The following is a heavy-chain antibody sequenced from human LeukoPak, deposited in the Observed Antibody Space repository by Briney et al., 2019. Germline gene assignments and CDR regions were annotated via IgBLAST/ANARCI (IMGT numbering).Heavy chain of an antibody. CDR3: ARDKGTAYCGGDCSPYYMDV. CDR2: ISSSRSYI. Sequence: GGSLRLPCAVSGFTFSSYSMNWLRQAPGRGVAWVSSISSSRSYIYCAHSVKGRFTISRDNAKNSLYLQMKSLRAEDTAVYYCARDKGTAYCGGDCSPYYMDVWGKGTTVTISS. D-gene: IGHD2-21*02. J-gene: IGHJ6*03. V-gene: IGHV3-21*01. CDR1: GFTFSSYS.